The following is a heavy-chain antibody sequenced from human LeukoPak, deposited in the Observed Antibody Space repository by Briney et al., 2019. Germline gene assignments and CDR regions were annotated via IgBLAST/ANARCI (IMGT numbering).Heavy chain of an antibody. Sequence: ASVKVSCKASGYTFTSYYMHWVRQAPGQGLEWMGIINPSGGSTSYAQKFQGRVTMTRDTSTSTVYMELSSLRSEDTAVYYCAREVNDLDYGDYFDYWGQGTLVTVSS. CDR2: INPSGGST. CDR3: AREVNDLDYGDYFDY. J-gene: IGHJ4*02. D-gene: IGHD4-17*01. CDR1: GYTFTSYY. V-gene: IGHV1-46*01.